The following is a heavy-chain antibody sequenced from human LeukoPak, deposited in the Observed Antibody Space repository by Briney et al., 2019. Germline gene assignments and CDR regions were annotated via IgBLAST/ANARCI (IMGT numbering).Heavy chain of an antibody. CDR3: ARVRLGYCSGGSCSFAFDI. D-gene: IGHD2-15*01. Sequence: SETLSLTCAVYGGSFSDYYWSWIRQPPGKVLEYIGEINHSGITNYNPSLMSRVTISVDTSKNQFSLKLSSVTAADTAVYYCARVRLGYCSGGSCSFAFDIWGQGTMVTVSS. CDR1: GGSFSDYY. CDR2: INHSGIT. J-gene: IGHJ3*02. V-gene: IGHV4-34*01.